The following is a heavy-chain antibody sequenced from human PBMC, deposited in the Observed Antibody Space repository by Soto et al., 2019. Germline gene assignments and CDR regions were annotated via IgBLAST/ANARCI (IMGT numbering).Heavy chain of an antibody. J-gene: IGHJ4*02. Sequence: QVQLVQSGTEVKRPGASVRVSCKASGYTFTSYGIRWVRQAPGQGLEWMGWISAYNGDTNYAQNLQGRVTMTTDTSTTTAYMELRSLRSDDTAVYYCARSHVRVNSPPPFSDYWCQGPLVIVSS. D-gene: IGHD3-3*02. V-gene: IGHV1-18*01. CDR3: ARSHVRVNSPPPFSDY. CDR1: GYTFTSYG. CDR2: ISAYNGDT.